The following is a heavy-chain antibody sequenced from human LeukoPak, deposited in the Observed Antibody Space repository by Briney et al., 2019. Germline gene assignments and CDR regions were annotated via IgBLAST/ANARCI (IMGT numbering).Heavy chain of an antibody. V-gene: IGHV1-18*01. CDR2: ISAYSGHT. CDR1: GYIFTGYG. Sequence: ASVKVSCKASGYIFTGYGISWVRQAPGQGLEWMGWISAYSGHTNYAQKLQGRVTMTTDTSASTAYMELTSLRSDDTAAYYCARERYSSGPRYMDVWGKGTTVTVSS. J-gene: IGHJ6*03. D-gene: IGHD6-25*01. CDR3: ARERYSSGPRYMDV.